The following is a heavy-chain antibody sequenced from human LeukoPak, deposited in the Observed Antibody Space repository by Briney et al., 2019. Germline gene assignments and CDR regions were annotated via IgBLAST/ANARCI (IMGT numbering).Heavy chain of an antibody. CDR1: GGSISSYY. D-gene: IGHD3-10*01. J-gene: IGHJ4*02. V-gene: IGHV4-59*01. CDR3: ARAEDPRRDYGSGSYLSERYFDY. Sequence: SETLSLTRTVSGGSISSYYWSWIRQPPGKGLEWLGYIYYSGSTNSNPSLKSRVTISVDTSKNQFSLKLSSVTAADTAVYYCARAEDPRRDYGSGSYLSERYFDYWGQGTLVTVSS. CDR2: IYYSGST.